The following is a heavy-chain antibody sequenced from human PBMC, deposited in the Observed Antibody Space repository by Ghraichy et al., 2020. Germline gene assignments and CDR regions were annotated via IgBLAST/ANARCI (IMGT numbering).Heavy chain of an antibody. CDR1: GFTFSRHW. CDR3: ARVDGAYVYDS. D-gene: IGHD4-17*01. V-gene: IGHV3-7*03. J-gene: IGHJ4*02. CDR2: IKHDGSDK. Sequence: GGSLRLSCEASGFTFSRHWMSWVRQAPGKGLEWVANIKHDGSDKYYVDSVKGRFTISRDNAKNSLYLQMNGLRAEDTAIYYCARVDGAYVYDSWGQGTLVTVSS.